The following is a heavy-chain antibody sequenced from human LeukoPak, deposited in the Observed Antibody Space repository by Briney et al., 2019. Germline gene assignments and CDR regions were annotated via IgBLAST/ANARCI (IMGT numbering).Heavy chain of an antibody. CDR1: GFTFSSYA. Sequence: GGSLRLSCAASGFTFSSYAMHWVRQAPGKGLEWVAVISYDGSNKYYADSVKGRFTISRDNSKNTLYLQMNSLRAENTAVYYCPRDSGWYGRGFDYWGQGTLVTVSS. CDR3: PRDSGWYGRGFDY. V-gene: IGHV3-30*04. D-gene: IGHD6-19*01. CDR2: ISYDGSNK. J-gene: IGHJ4*02.